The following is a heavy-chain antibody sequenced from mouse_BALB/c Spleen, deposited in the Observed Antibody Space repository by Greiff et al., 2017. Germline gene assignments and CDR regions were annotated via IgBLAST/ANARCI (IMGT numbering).Heavy chain of an antibody. J-gene: IGHJ1*01. CDR2: ISSGGSYT. V-gene: IGHV5-9-4*01. CDR3: ARDGGLRRYFDV. Sequence: LLMESGGGLVKPGGSLKLSCAASGFTFSSYAMSWVRQSPEKRLEWVAEISSGGSYTYYPDTVTGRFTSSRDNAKNTLYLEMSSLRSEDTAMYYCARDGGLRRYFDVWGAGTTVTVSS. CDR1: GFTFSSYA. D-gene: IGHD2-2*01.